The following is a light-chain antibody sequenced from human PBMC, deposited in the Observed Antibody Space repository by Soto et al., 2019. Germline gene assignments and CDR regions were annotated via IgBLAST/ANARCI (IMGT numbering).Light chain of an antibody. Sequence: EIVMTQSPATLSVSPWEGATLSCMASQSVSSYLAWYQQKPVQAPRLLIYDTSNRATGIPARFSGSGSGTAFTLTISSLEPEDFAVYYCQQRSNWPPITFGQGTRLEI. J-gene: IGKJ5*01. CDR1: QSVSSY. CDR3: QQRSNWPPIT. V-gene: IGKV3-11*01. CDR2: DTS.